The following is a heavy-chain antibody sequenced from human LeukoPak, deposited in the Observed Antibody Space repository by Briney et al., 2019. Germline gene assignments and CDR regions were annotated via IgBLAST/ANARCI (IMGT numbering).Heavy chain of an antibody. CDR1: GFTFSSYW. CDR2: IKQDGSEK. D-gene: IGHD6-13*01. V-gene: IGHV3-7*01. Sequence: GGSLRLSCAASGFTFSSYWISWVRQAPGKGLEWVANIKQDGSEKYYVDSVKGRFTISRDNAKNSLYLQMNSLRAEDTAVYYCARDLIAAAGTGWFDPWGQGTLVTVSS. J-gene: IGHJ5*02. CDR3: ARDLIAAAGTGWFDP.